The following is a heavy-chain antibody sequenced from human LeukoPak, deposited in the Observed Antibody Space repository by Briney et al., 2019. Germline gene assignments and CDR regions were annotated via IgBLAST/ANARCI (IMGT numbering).Heavy chain of an antibody. CDR3: AREALIEGFYYYMDV. CDR2: FYTSGST. Sequence: SQTLSLTCTVSGGSISSGSYYWSWIRQPAGKGLEWIGRFYTSGSTNYNPSLKSRVTMSVDTSKNQFSLKLSSVTAADTAVYYCAREALIEGFYYYMDVWGKGTTVTVSS. J-gene: IGHJ6*03. V-gene: IGHV4-61*02. D-gene: IGHD3-22*01. CDR1: GGSISSGSYY.